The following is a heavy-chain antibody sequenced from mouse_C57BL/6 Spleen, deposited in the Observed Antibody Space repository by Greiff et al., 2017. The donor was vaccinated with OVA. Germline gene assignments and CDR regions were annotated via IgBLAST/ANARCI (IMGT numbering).Heavy chain of an antibody. J-gene: IGHJ4*01. CDR3: ARDFAGAMDY. CDR1: GYTFTSYW. Sequence: VQLQQPGAELVKPGASVKLSCKASGYTFTSYWMHWVKQRPGQGLEWIGMIHPNSGSTNYNEKFKSKATLTVDKSPSTAYMQLSSLTSEDSAVYYCARDFAGAMDYWGQGTSVTVSS. V-gene: IGHV1-64*01. CDR2: IHPNSGST.